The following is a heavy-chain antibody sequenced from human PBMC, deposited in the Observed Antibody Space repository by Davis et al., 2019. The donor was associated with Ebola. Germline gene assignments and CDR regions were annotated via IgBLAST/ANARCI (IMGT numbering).Heavy chain of an antibody. D-gene: IGHD3-16*01. J-gene: IGHJ4*02. CDR1: GFTFSSYG. V-gene: IGHV3-33*01. Sequence: GESLKISCAASGFTFSSYGMHWVRQAPGKGLEWVAVIWYDGSNKYYADSVKGRFTISRDNSKNTLYLQMNSLRAEDTAVYYCARDSENYYDDVWGTDAFDIWGQGTLVTVSS. CDR3: ARDSENYYDDVWGTDAFDI. CDR2: IWYDGSNK.